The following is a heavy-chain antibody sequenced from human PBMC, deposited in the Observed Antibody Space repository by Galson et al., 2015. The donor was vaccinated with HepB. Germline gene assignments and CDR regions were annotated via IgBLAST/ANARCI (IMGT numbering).Heavy chain of an antibody. D-gene: IGHD6-19*01. CDR3: ARDPGYSSGWYPLYGMDV. Sequence: SVKVSCKGSGYTFTSSGISWVRQAPGQGLEWMGWISPHNGNTNYAQKFLGRVTMTTDASTSTADMELRSLRSDDTAVYYCARDPGYSSGWYPLYGMDVWGQGTTVTVSS. CDR2: ISPHNGNT. CDR1: GYTFTSSG. V-gene: IGHV1-18*04. J-gene: IGHJ6*02.